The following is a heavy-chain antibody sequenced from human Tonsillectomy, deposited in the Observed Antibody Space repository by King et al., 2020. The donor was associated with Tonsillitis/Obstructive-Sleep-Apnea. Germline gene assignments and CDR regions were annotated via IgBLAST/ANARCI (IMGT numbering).Heavy chain of an antibody. CDR2: IYTSGST. CDR1: GASISGFY. D-gene: IGHD3-3*01. CDR3: ARDWVVDDFWSGYYLDM. Sequence: VQLQESGPGLVKPSETLSLTCTVSGASISGFYWSWIRQPAGKGLEWIGRIYTSGSTNYNPSLKSRVTMSVDTSKNQFSLKLSSVTAADTAVYYCARDWVVDDFWSGYYLDMWGRGTMVTVSS. V-gene: IGHV4-4*07. J-gene: IGHJ3*02.